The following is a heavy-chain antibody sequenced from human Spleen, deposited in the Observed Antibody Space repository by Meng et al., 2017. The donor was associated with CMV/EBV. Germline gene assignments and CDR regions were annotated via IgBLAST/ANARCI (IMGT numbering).Heavy chain of an antibody. D-gene: IGHD3-16*01. J-gene: IGHJ1*01. CDR1: GFSFSDYY. Sequence: ASGFSFSDYYLGWVSQVPGKGLKSISFISYSGDDIKYADSVNGRFTISSYNAKNSMFLQMNSLGADDTAVYYCVRDHPVAVWYFHHWGQGTLVTVSS. CDR2: ISYSGDDI. CDR3: VRDHPVAVWYFHH. V-gene: IGHV3-11*01.